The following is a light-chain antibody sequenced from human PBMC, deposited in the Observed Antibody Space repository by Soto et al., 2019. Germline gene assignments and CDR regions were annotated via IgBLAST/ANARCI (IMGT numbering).Light chain of an antibody. CDR3: QQYYSTPPT. CDR2: WAS. J-gene: IGKJ1*01. Sequence: DIVMTQSPDSLAVSMSERATINCKCSQSVLYSSNNKNYLAWYQQKPGQSPNLLIYWASTRESGVPDRFSGSGSVTDFTLTISSLQAEDVAVYYCQQYYSTPPTFGQGTKVEIK. CDR1: QSVLYSSNNKNY. V-gene: IGKV4-1*01.